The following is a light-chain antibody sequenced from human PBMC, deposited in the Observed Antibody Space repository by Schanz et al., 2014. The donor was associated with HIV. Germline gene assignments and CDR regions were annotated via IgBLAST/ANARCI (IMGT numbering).Light chain of an antibody. V-gene: IGKV3-20*01. CDR3: QQCSNSPLT. CDR1: QSVSSSY. CDR2: GSS. Sequence: EIVLTQSPGTLSLSPGERATLSCRASQSVSSSYLAWYHQKPGQAPRLLIYGSSNRAAGTPDRFTGSGSGTDFTLTISRLEPEDFAVYYCQQCSNSPLTFGGGTKVEIK. J-gene: IGKJ4*01.